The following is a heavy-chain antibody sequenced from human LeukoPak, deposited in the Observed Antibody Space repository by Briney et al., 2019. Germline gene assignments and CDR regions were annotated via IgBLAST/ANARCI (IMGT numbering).Heavy chain of an antibody. Sequence: KPSETLSLTCTVSGGSISSSSYYWSWIRQPPGKGLEWIGYIYYSGSTYYNPSLKSRVTISVDTSKNQFSLKLSSVTAADTAVYYCARNLLDYGDYGYYMDVWGKGTTVTVSS. J-gene: IGHJ6*03. CDR3: ARNLLDYGDYGYYMDV. D-gene: IGHD4-17*01. CDR2: IYYSGST. V-gene: IGHV4-30-4*08. CDR1: GGSISSSSYY.